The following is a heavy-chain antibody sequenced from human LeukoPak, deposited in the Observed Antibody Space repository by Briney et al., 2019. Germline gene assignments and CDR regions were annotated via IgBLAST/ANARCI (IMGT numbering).Heavy chain of an antibody. CDR1: GFTFSSYS. J-gene: IGHJ6*03. V-gene: IGHV3-21*01. D-gene: IGHD3-3*01. CDR3: AKGGGYDFWSGYGTNYYMDV. CDR2: ISSSSSYI. Sequence: TGGSLRLSCAASGFTFSSYSMNWVRQAPGKGLEWVSSISSSSSYIYYADSVKGRFTISRDNAKNSLYLQMNSLRAEDTAVYYCAKGGGYDFWSGYGTNYYMDVWGKGTTVTVSS.